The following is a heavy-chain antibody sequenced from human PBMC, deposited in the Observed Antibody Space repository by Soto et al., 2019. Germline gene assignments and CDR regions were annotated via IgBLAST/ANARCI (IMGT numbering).Heavy chain of an antibody. CDR3: ARVSKYCSATSCYLDP. CDR1: GGSISSSNW. D-gene: IGHD2-2*01. Sequence: XATLSLTCAVSGGSISSSNWWQWFRQPPGKGLEWIGEIHHGGTTNYNPSLKSRVAISVDKSKNQFSLKLNSVTAADTAVYYCARVSKYCSATSCYLDPWGQGTLVTVSS. J-gene: IGHJ5*02. CDR2: IHHGGTT. V-gene: IGHV4-4*02.